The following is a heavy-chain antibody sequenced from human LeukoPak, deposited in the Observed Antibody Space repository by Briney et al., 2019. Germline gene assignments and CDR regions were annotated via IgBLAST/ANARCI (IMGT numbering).Heavy chain of an antibody. Sequence: SSETLSLTCAVYGRSFSGYYWSWIRQPPGKGLEWIGEINHSGSTNCNPSLKSRVTISVDTSKNQFSLKLSSVTAADTAVYYCARVVVVAATQYYFDYWGQGTLVTVSS. CDR2: INHSGST. CDR1: GRSFSGYY. CDR3: ARVVVVAATQYYFDY. J-gene: IGHJ4*02. V-gene: IGHV4-34*01. D-gene: IGHD2-15*01.